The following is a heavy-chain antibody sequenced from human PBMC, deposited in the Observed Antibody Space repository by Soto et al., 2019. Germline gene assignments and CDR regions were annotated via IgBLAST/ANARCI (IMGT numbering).Heavy chain of an antibody. J-gene: IGHJ3*02. Sequence: EVQLLESGGGLVQPGGSLRLSCAASGFTFSSYAMSWVRQAPGKGLEWVSAISGSGGSTYYADSVKGRFTISRDNSKNTLYLEMNSLRGKDTAVYYWANVDRSDAFDILGQGTMVTGSS. CDR3: ANVDRSDAFDI. CDR2: ISGSGGST. D-gene: IGHD3-22*01. CDR1: GFTFSSYA. V-gene: IGHV3-23*01.